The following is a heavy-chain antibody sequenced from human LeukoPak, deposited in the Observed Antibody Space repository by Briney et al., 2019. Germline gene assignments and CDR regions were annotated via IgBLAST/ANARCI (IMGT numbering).Heavy chain of an antibody. CDR3: ARVGFGVASYYMDV. CDR1: GGTFSSYA. CDR2: INPNSGGT. V-gene: IGHV1-2*02. Sequence: ASVKVSCKASGGTFSSYAISWVRQAPGQGLEWMGWINPNSGGTNYAQKFQGRVTMTRDTSISTAYMELSRLRSDDTAVYYCARVGFGVASYYMDVWGKGTTVTVSS. D-gene: IGHD3-3*01. J-gene: IGHJ6*03.